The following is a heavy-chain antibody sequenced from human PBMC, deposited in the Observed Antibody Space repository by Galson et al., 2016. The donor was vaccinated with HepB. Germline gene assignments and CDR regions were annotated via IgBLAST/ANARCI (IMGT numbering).Heavy chain of an antibody. CDR3: ARRRADYLDY. CDR2: LNPNTNKT. V-gene: IGHV1-8*01. CDR1: GYNFTNYD. J-gene: IGHJ4*02. Sequence: SVKVSCKASGYNFTNYDVNWVRQATGQGLEWMGWLNPNTNKTTYAQKFQGRVTMTMNSINTAYMELSSLKSDDTAVYYCARRRADYLDYWGQGTLVTVSS.